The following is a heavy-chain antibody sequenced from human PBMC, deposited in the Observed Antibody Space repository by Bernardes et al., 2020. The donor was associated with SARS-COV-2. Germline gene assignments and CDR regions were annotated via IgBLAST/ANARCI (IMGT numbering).Heavy chain of an antibody. CDR3: AKEVDFTVFGVRDY. J-gene: IGHJ4*02. Sequence: LRLSCAAAGFSFSNYAMSWVRQAPGKGLEWVSSISGSGGTTNYADSVKGRFTISRDTSKNTLYLQMNSLRAEDTAVYYCAKEVDFTVFGVRDYWGQGTLVTVSS. CDR1: GFSFSNYA. D-gene: IGHD3-3*01. CDR2: ISGSGGTT. V-gene: IGHV3-23*01.